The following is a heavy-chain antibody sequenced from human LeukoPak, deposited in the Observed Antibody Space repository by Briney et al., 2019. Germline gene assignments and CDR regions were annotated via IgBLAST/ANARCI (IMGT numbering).Heavy chain of an antibody. CDR2: INHSGST. V-gene: IGHV4-34*01. CDR1: GGSFSAYY. CDR3: ARERTGTTDDRVDY. Sequence: SETLSLTCAVYGGSFSAYYWSWIRQPPGKGLEWIGEINHSGSTNYNPSLKSRVTISVDTSKNQFSLKLSSVTAADTAVYYCARERTGTTDDRVDYWGQGTLVTVSS. D-gene: IGHD1-1*01. J-gene: IGHJ4*02.